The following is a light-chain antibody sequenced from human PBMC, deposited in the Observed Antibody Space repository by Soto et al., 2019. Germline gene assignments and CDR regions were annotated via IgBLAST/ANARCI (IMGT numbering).Light chain of an antibody. CDR1: SSDVGGNKY. J-gene: IGLJ1*01. CDR2: DVS. V-gene: IGLV2-14*03. CDR3: SAFTGTTYV. Sequence: QSVLTQPASVSGSPRQSITISCTGNSSDVGGNKYVSWYQHYPGKAPKLMICDVSNRPSGVSNRFSGSKSGNTASLTISGLQAEDEADYYCSAFTGTTYVFGTGTKVTVL.